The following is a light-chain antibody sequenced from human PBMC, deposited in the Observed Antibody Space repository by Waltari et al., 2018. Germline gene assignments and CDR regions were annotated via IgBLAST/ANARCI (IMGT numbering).Light chain of an antibody. CDR3: CSNAGRTTVL. J-gene: IGLJ2*01. CDR1: SRDVGGYNL. Sequence: QSALTPPAAVSGSPGQPITIPCTGTSRDVGGYNLVSWYQQYPGKAPKLIIYEVSKRPSGLSNRFSGSKSGNTASLTISGLQAEDEADYYCCSNAGRTTVLFGGGTKVTVL. V-gene: IGLV2-23*02. CDR2: EVS.